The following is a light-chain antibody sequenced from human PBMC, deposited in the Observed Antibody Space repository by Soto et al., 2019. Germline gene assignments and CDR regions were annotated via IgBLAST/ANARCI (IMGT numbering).Light chain of an antibody. V-gene: IGKV3-15*01. Sequence: EIVLTQSPGSLSLSPGERATLSCRASQSVSSNYLAWYQQKPGQAPRLLIYGATTRATGLPARFSGSGSGTEFTLTITSLQAEDLAVYYCQQYTEWPITFGQGTRLEIK. CDR2: GAT. J-gene: IGKJ5*01. CDR1: QSVSSN. CDR3: QQYTEWPIT.